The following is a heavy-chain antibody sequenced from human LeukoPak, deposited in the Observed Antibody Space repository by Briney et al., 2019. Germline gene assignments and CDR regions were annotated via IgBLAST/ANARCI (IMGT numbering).Heavy chain of an antibody. CDR2: IYYSGST. D-gene: IGHD4-17*01. CDR3: ARGTDYGVNYFDY. CDR1: GGSISSYY. V-gene: IGHV4-59*01. J-gene: IGHJ4*02. Sequence: PSETLSLTCTVSGGSISSYYWSWIRQPPGKGLEWIGYIYYSGSTNYNPSLKSRVTISVDTSKNQFSLKLSSVTAADTAVYYCARGTDYGVNYFDYWGQGTLVTVSS.